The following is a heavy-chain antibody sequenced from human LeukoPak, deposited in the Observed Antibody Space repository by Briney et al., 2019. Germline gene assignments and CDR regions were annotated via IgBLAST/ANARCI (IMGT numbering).Heavy chain of an antibody. CDR3: ARVWMIVVGLDAFDI. CDR1: GGSFSGYY. J-gene: IGHJ3*02. Sequence: SETLSLTCAVYGGSFSGYYWSWIRQPPGKGLEWIGEINHSGSTNYNPSLKSRVTISVDTSKNQFSLKLSSVTAADTAVYYCARVWMIVVGLDAFDIWGQGTMVTISS. V-gene: IGHV4-34*01. D-gene: IGHD3-22*01. CDR2: INHSGST.